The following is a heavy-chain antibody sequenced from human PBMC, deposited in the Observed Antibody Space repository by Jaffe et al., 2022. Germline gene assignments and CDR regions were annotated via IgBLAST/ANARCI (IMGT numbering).Heavy chain of an antibody. J-gene: IGHJ4*02. CDR3: ARHLGCGSTSCHLDY. V-gene: IGHV4-39*01. CDR2: IYYSGST. D-gene: IGHD2-2*01. Sequence: QLQLQESGPGLVKPSETLSLTCTVSGGSISSSSYYWGWIRQPPGKGLEWIGSIYYSGSTYYNPSLKSRVTISVDTSKNQFSLKLSSVTAADTAVYYCARHLGCGSTSCHLDYWGQGTLVTVSS. CDR1: GGSISSSSYY.